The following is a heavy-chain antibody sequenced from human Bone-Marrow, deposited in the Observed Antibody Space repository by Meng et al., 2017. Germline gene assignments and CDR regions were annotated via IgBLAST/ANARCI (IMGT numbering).Heavy chain of an antibody. CDR2: IYPVNSDT. CDR1: GYSFTNYW. J-gene: IGHJ2*01. V-gene: IGHV5-51*01. Sequence: GESLKISCQGSGYSFTNYWIGWVRQMPGKGLERMAIIYPVNSDTKYSPSFQGQVTISVDKSISTVYLQGGSLKASDTAVYYCAAALIGVAGRTWYFDLWGRGTVVTVSS. D-gene: IGHD6-19*01. CDR3: AAALIGVAGRTWYFDL.